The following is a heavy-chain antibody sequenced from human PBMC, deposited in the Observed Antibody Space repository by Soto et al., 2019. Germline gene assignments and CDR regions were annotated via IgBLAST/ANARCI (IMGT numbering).Heavy chain of an antibody. J-gene: IGHJ4*02. D-gene: IGHD6-19*01. Sequence: QVQLQQWGAGLLKPSETLSLTCAVNGGSFSSSYWSWIRQPPGKGLEWIGEINHSGSTNYNPSLKSRVTISVDASNNQFSLKLTSVTAADTAIYYCARGVGAVAGVFDYWGQGTLVTVSS. CDR2: INHSGST. CDR3: ARGVGAVAGVFDY. CDR1: GGSFSSSY. V-gene: IGHV4-34*01.